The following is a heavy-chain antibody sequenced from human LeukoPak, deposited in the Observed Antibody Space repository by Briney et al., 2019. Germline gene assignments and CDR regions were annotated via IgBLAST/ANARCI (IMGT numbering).Heavy chain of an antibody. CDR3: ARDHDPNYFDY. V-gene: IGHV4-30-4*01. J-gene: IGHJ4*02. D-gene: IGHD3-16*01. Sequence: SETLSLTCTVSGGSISSGDCYWSWIRQPPGKGLEWIGYIYYSGSTYYNPSLKSRVTISVDTSKNQFSLKLSSVTAADTAVYYCARDHDPNYFDYWGQGTLVTVSS. CDR1: GGSISSGDCY. CDR2: IYYSGST.